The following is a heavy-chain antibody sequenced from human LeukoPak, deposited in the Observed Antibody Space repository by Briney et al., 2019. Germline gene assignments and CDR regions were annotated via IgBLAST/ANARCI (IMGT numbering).Heavy chain of an antibody. Sequence: PSETLSLTCTVSGGSISTYYWSWIRQPPGKGLEWIGYIYCSGSTNYNPSLKSRVTISVDTSKNQFSLKLSSVTAADTAVYYCARRMDDAFDIWGQGTMVTVSS. V-gene: IGHV4-59*01. CDR3: ARRMDDAFDI. CDR1: GGSISTYY. J-gene: IGHJ3*02. D-gene: IGHD2-8*01. CDR2: IYCSGST.